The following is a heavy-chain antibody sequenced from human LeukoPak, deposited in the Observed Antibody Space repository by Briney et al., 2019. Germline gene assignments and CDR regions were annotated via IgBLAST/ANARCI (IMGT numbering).Heavy chain of an antibody. D-gene: IGHD6-13*01. CDR1: GFTFSSYA. V-gene: IGHV3-23*01. J-gene: IGHJ4*02. CDR2: ISGSGGST. CDR3: ARDDSIAAAADY. Sequence: GGSLRLSCAASGFTFSSYAMHWVRQAPGKGLEWVSAISGSGGSTYYADSVKGRFTISRDNSKNTLYLQMNSLRAEDTAVYYCARDDSIAAAADYWGQGTLVTVSS.